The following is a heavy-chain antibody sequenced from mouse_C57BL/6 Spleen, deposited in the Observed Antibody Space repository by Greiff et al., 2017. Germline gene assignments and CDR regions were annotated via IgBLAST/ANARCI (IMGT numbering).Heavy chain of an antibody. CDR2: INYDGSST. CDR1: GFTFSDYY. Sequence: EVQLLESEGGLVQPGSSMKLSCTASGFTFSDYYMAWVRQVPEKGLEWVANINYDGSSTYYLDSLKSRFIISRDNANNILYLQMSSLKSEDTATYYCAKWYYGSSLDYWGQGTTLTVSS. J-gene: IGHJ2*01. CDR3: AKWYYGSSLDY. V-gene: IGHV5-16*01. D-gene: IGHD1-1*01.